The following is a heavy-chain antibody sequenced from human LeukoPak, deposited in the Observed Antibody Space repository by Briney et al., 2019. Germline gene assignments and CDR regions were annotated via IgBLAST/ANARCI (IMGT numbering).Heavy chain of an antibody. V-gene: IGHV3-7*01. D-gene: IGHD3-9*01. CDR2: IKQDGSEK. CDR3: ARLVTRDLTGYLRTDYFDY. Sequence: PGGSLRLSCAASGFTLSSYWMSWVRQAPGKGLEWVANIKQDGSEKYYVDSVKGRFTISRDNAKNSLYLQMNSLRAEDTAVYYCARLVTRDLTGYLRTDYFDYWGQGTLVTVSS. J-gene: IGHJ4*02. CDR1: GFTLSSYW.